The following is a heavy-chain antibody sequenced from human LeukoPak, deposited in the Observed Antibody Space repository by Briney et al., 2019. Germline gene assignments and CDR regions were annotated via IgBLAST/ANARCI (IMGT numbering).Heavy chain of an antibody. D-gene: IGHD5-18*01. CDR1: GGTFSSYA. CDR3: ARVLSGTWLWF. V-gene: IGHV1-69*04. J-gene: IGHJ4*02. CDR2: IIPTLEIA. Sequence: SVKVSCKASGGTFSSYAISWVRQAPGQGLEWMGRIIPTLEIANYAQKFQGRVTITADKSTSTAYMELSSLRPEDTAVYYCARVLSGTWLWFWGQGTLVTVSS.